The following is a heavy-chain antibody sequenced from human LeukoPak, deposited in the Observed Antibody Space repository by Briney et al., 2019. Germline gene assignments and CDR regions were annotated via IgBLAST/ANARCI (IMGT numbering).Heavy chain of an antibody. Sequence: GGSLRLSCAASGFTVSSNYMSWVREAPGKGLEWVSVVYSGGSTYYADSVKGRFTISRDNSKNTLYLQMNSLRAEDTAVYYCARGLYYFDTSGYLYYWGQGTLVTVSS. D-gene: IGHD3-22*01. J-gene: IGHJ4*02. CDR2: VYSGGST. CDR1: GFTVSSNY. CDR3: ARGLYYFDTSGYLYY. V-gene: IGHV3-53*01.